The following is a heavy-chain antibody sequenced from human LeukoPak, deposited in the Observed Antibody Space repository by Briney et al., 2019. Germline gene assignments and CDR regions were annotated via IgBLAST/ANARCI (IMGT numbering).Heavy chain of an antibody. CDR3: TSDFWSGYSFDY. D-gene: IGHD3-3*01. J-gene: IGHJ4*02. CDR1: GFTFSSYS. V-gene: IGHV3-21*01. CDR2: ISSSSSYI. Sequence: GGSLRLSCAASGFTFSSYSTKLVRQAPGKGLEWVSSISSSSSYIYYADSVKGRFTISRDNAKNSLYLQMNSLRAEDTAVYYCTSDFWSGYSFDYWGQGTLVTVSS.